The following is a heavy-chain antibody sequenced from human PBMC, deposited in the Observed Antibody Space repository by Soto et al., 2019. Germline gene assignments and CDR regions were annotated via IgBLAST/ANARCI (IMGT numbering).Heavy chain of an antibody. CDR2: INPSGGST. Sequence: ASVKVSCKASGYTFTSYYMHWVRQAPGQGLEWMGIINPSGGSTSYAQKFQGRVTMTRDTSTSTVYMELSSLRSEDTAVYYCARDKTPIARGWYRDNWFDPWGQGTLVTVPQ. CDR3: ARDKTPIARGWYRDNWFDP. V-gene: IGHV1-46*01. J-gene: IGHJ5*02. D-gene: IGHD6-19*01. CDR1: GYTFTSYY.